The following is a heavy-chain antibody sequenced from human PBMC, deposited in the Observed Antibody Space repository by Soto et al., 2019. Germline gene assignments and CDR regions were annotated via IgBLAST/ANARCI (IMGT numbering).Heavy chain of an antibody. CDR2: IYSGGST. D-gene: IGHD3-10*01. Sequence: GGXLRLSCAASGFTVSSNYMSWVRQAPGKGLEWVSVIYSGGSTYYADSGKGRFTISRDNSKNTMYLQMNSLRAEDTAVYYCARGFYYYGSGTSNWFDPWGQGTLLTI. J-gene: IGHJ5*02. CDR1: GFTVSSNY. V-gene: IGHV3-66*01. CDR3: ARGFYYYGSGTSNWFDP.